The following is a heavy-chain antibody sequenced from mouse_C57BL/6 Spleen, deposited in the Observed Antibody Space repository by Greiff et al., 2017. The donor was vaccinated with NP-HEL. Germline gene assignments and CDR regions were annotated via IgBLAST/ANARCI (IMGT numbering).Heavy chain of an antibody. D-gene: IGHD2-1*01. CDR3: AGGNHGRFAY. V-gene: IGHV1-22*01. CDR1: GYTFTDYN. Sequence: EXQLQQSGPELVKPGASVKMSCKASGYTFTDYNMHWVKQSHGKSLEWIGYINPNNGGTSYNQKFKGKATLTVNKSSSTAYMELRSLTSEDSAVYYCAGGNHGRFAYWGQGTLVTVSA. J-gene: IGHJ3*01. CDR2: INPNNGGT.